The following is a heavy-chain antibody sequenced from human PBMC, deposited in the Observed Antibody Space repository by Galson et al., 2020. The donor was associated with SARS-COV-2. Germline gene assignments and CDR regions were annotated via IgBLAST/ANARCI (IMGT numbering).Heavy chain of an antibody. V-gene: IGHV1-69*02. Sequence: SVKVSCTASRATSSSYTTSWMRQAPGQRLARMGRIIPIPGIANYAQKIQGRVTITADKSTGTAYMELSSLRSEDTAVYYCARTSITMIVEIFSLDYWGQGTLVTVSS. CDR1: RATSSSYT. CDR3: ARTSITMIVEIFSLDY. D-gene: IGHD3-22*01. J-gene: IGHJ4*02. CDR2: IIPIPGIA.